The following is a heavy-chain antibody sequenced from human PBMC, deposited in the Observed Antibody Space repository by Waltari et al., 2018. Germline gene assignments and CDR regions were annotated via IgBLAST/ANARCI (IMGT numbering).Heavy chain of an antibody. CDR1: GVSITSNRHY. J-gene: IGHJ3*01. Sequence: QLQLQESGPGLVKPSETLSLTCSVSGVSITSNRHYWGWIRQPPGQGLEWIATMSYSGATYSSPSLESQVTVSRDTSKNQRSLKLVSVTAADTAVYYCATYIGASVGTAAFDVWGQGTMVTVSS. CDR2: MSYSGAT. V-gene: IGHV4-39*01. CDR3: ATYIGASVGTAAFDV. D-gene: IGHD5-12*01.